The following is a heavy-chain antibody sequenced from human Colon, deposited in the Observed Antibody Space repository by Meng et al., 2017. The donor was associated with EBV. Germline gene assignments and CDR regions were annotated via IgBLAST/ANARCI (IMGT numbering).Heavy chain of an antibody. V-gene: IGHV7-4-1*02. D-gene: IGHD6-19*01. Sequence: VPVGQVGSALKKPGASVKVSCKASGYTFTRYPMNWVRQDPGQGLEWMGWISTNTGNPTYAQGFTGLFVFSVDTSVSTAYLQISSLKAEDTAAYYCGTLKYTSGFYGPAYWGQGALVTVSS. CDR2: ISTNTGNP. CDR1: GYTFTRYP. J-gene: IGHJ4*02. CDR3: GTLKYTSGFYGPAY.